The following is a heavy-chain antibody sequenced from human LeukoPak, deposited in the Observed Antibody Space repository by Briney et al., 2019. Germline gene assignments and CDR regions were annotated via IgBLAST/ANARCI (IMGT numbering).Heavy chain of an antibody. CDR1: GFTFSSYA. CDR3: AKDGFYCSSTSCYGDY. V-gene: IGHV3-23*01. J-gene: IGHJ4*02. D-gene: IGHD2-2*01. CDR2: ISGSGGST. Sequence: GGSLRLSCAASGFTFSSYAMSWVRQAPGKGLEWVSAISGSGGSTYYADSVKGRFTISRDNSKNTLYPQMNSLRAEDTAVYYCAKDGFYCSSTSCYGDYWGQGTLVTVSS.